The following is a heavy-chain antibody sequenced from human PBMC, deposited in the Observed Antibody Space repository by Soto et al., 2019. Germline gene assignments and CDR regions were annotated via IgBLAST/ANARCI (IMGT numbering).Heavy chain of an antibody. CDR1: GYTFTSYG. CDR2: ISVYNDKT. J-gene: IGHJ3*01. D-gene: IGHD3-22*01. CDR3: ARXAQYDSSGHWAGDAFDL. V-gene: IGHV1-18*01. Sequence: ASVKVSCKASGYTFTSYGISWVRQAPGQGPEWMGWISVYNDKTQYAQKFQDRATMTTDTSTSTVYMDLRSLRSDDTAVYYCARXAQYDSSGHWAGDAFDLWGQGTTVTVSS.